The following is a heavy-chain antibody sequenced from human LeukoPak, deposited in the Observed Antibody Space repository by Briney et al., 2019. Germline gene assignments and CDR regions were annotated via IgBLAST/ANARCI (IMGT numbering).Heavy chain of an antibody. V-gene: IGHV1-46*01. CDR3: ARLAYYSKSFDY. J-gene: IGHJ4*02. CDR1: GYTFTTYY. CDR2: INPSGGST. Sequence: ASVKVSCKASGYTFTTYYTHWVRQAPGQGLEWMGFINPSGGSTSYAQKFQGRVTMTRDTSTSTVYMELSSLRSEDTAVYYCARLAYYSKSFDYWGQGTLVTVLS. D-gene: IGHD3-10*01.